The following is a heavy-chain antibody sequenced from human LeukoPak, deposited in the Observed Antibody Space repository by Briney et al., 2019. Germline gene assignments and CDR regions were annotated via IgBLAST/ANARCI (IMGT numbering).Heavy chain of an antibody. D-gene: IGHD2-2*01. Sequence: PSETLSLTCTVSGYSISSGYYWGWIRQPPGKGLEWIGSIHHSGSTYYNPSLKSRVTMSVDTSKNQFSLNLSSVTAADTAVYYCARMHCGNTNCYEYYYYYYMDVWGKGTTVAVSS. J-gene: IGHJ6*03. CDR3: ARMHCGNTNCYEYYYYYYMDV. CDR1: GYSISSGYY. V-gene: IGHV4-38-2*02. CDR2: IHHSGST.